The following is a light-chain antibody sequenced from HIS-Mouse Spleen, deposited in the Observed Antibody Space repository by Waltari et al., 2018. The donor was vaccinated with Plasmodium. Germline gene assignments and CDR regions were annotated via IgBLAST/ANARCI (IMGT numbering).Light chain of an antibody. CDR2: GAS. V-gene: IGKV3-20*01. CDR1: QSVSSSY. CDR3: QQYGSSYT. Sequence: EIVLTQSPGTLSLSPGERATLSCRASQSVSSSYLAWYQQKPGQAPRLLIYGASSRATGIPDSFSGGGSGTDFTLTISRLEPEDFAVYYCQQYGSSYTFGQGTKLEIK. J-gene: IGKJ2*01.